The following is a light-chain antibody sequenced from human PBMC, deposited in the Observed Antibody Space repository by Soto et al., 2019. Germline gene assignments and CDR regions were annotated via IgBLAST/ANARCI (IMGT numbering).Light chain of an antibody. V-gene: IGKV3-20*01. CDR2: GTS. CDR1: QSVSSSY. CDR3: QQYGSSALT. J-gene: IGKJ1*01. Sequence: EIVLTQSPGTLSLSPGERATLSCRASQSVSSSYLAWYQQKPGQAPRLIIYGTSSRATAIPDRFSGSGSVTDFTLTISRLEPEAFAVYYCQQYGSSALTFGQGTKVEI.